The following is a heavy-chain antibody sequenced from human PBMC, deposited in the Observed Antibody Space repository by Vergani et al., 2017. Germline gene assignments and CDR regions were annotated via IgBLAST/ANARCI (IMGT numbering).Heavy chain of an antibody. V-gene: IGHV4-34*01. D-gene: IGHD4-17*01. CDR1: GGSFSGYY. Sequence: QVQLQQWGAGLLKPSETLSLTCAVYGGSFSGYYWSWIRQPPGKGLEWIGEINHSGSTYYNPSLESRVTMSVDTSKSQFSLKLSSVTAADTAVYYCARGYGLGDYWGQGTLVTVSS. CDR2: INHSGST. J-gene: IGHJ4*02. CDR3: ARGYGLGDY.